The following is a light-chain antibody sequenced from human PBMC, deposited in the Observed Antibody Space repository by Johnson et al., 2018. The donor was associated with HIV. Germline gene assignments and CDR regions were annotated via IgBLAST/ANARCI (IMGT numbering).Light chain of an antibody. CDR2: DNN. V-gene: IGLV1-51*01. CDR3: GTWDSSLSTYV. J-gene: IGLJ1*01. Sequence: QSVLTQPPSVSAAPGQKVTIICSGSSSNIGNSYVSWYQQPPGTAPKLLIYDNNKRPSGIPDRFSGSKSGTSATLGITGLQSGDEADYYCGTWDSSLSTYVFGTGTKVTVL. CDR1: SSNIGNSY.